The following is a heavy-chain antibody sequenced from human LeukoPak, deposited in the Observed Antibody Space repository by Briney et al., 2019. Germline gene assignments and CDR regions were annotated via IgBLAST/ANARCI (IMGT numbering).Heavy chain of an antibody. J-gene: IGHJ4*02. CDR1: GFTPSSDW. Sequence: VGCLRLSCAVSGFTPSSDWMHWGRHAPGKGLEWVSRMNQDGSDTSYAVSMKVQFTISRDNAKNTVYLQMNSLRAEDSAVYYCATVFGYWGQGTLVTVSS. CDR3: ATVFGY. CDR2: MNQDGSDT. V-gene: IGHV3-74*01.